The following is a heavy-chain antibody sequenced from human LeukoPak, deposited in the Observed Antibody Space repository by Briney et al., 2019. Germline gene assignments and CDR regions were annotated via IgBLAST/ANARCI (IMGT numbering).Heavy chain of an antibody. D-gene: IGHD6-19*01. V-gene: IGHV3-49*04. J-gene: IGHJ4*02. CDR1: GFTFGDYA. CDR3: TRDLSGAVAGTLVDY. Sequence: GGTLRLSCTASGFTFGDYAMSWVRQAPGKGLEWVGFIRSKAYGGTTEYAASVKGRFTISRDDSKSIAYLQMNSLKTEDTAVYYCTRDLSGAVAGTLVDYWGQGTTVTVSS. CDR2: IRSKAYGGTT.